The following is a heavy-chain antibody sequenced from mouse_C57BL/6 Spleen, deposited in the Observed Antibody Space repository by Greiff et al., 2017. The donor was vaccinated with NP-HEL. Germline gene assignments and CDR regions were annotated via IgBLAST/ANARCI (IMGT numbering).Heavy chain of an antibody. D-gene: IGHD2-2*01. J-gene: IGHJ4*01. V-gene: IGHV1-26*01. CDR1: GYTFTDYY. CDR2: INPNNGGT. CDR3: ARRGLGYDVNYAMDY. Sequence: EVQLQQSGPELVKPGASVKISCKASGYTFTDYYMNWVKQSHGKSLEWIGDINPNNGGTSYNQKFKGKATLTVDKSSSTAYMELRSLTSEDSAVYYCARRGLGYDVNYAMDYWGQGTSVTVSS.